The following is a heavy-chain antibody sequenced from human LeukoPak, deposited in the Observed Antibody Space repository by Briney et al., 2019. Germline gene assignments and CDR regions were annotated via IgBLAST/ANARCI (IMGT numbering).Heavy chain of an antibody. CDR1: GGSISSYY. CDR2: IYYSGST. D-gene: IGHD3-10*01. CDR3: ARAGMWGGDYYYYGMDV. V-gene: IGHV4-59*01. Sequence: SETLSLTCTVSGGSISSYYWSWIRQPPEKGLEWIGYIYYSGSTNYNPSLKSRVTISVDTSKNQFSLKLSSVTAADTAVYYCARAGMWGGDYYYYGMDVWGQGTTVTVSS. J-gene: IGHJ6*02.